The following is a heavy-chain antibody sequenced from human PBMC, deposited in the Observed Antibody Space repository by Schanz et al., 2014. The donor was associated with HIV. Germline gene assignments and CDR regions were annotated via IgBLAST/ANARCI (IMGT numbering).Heavy chain of an antibody. J-gene: IGHJ4*02. CDR3: ARGAEEDYYGPCFDS. D-gene: IGHD3-16*01. CDR1: GFTFSNYA. Sequence: VQLVESGGGVVQPGRSLRLSCAVSGFTFSNYAMHWVRQAPGKGLEWVAVISYDGSNKYYADSVKGRFTISRDNSKNTLYLQMNSLRAEDTAVYYCARGAEEDYYGPCFDSWGQGTLVIVSS. V-gene: IGHV3-30-3*01. CDR2: ISYDGSNK.